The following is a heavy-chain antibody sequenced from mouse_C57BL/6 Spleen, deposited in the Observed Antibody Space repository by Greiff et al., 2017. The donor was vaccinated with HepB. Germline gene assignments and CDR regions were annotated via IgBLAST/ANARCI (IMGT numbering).Heavy chain of an antibody. CDR3: ARSIGFAY. V-gene: IGHV1-69*01. CDR1: GYTFTSYW. Sequence: HVQLQQPGAELVMPGASVKLSCKASGYTFTSYWMHWVKQRPGQGLEWIGEIDPSDSYTNYNQKFKGKSTLTVDKSSSTAYMQLSSLTSEDSAVYYCARSIGFAYWGQGTLVTVSA. CDR2: IDPSDSYT. J-gene: IGHJ3*01.